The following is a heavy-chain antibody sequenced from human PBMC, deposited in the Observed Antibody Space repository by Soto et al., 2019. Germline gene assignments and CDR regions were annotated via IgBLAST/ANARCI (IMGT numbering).Heavy chain of an antibody. V-gene: IGHV4-34*01. Sequence: PSETLSLTCAVYGGSFSGYYWSWIRQPPGKGLEWIGEINHSGSTNYNPSLKSRVTISVDTSKNQFSLKLSSVTAADTAVYYCARRGGDPITIFGVVTPPHYFDYWGQGTLVTVS. CDR2: INHSGST. CDR3: ARRGGDPITIFGVVTPPHYFDY. CDR1: GGSFSGYY. J-gene: IGHJ4*02. D-gene: IGHD3-3*01.